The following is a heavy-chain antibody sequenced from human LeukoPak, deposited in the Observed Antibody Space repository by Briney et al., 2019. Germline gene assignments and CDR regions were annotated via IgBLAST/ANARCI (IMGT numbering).Heavy chain of an antibody. D-gene: IGHD6-6*01. CDR3: ARRTYSSSSSIFDY. CDR2: ISGYNGNT. V-gene: IGHV1-18*01. Sequence: ASVKVSCKASGYTFTSYGISWVRQAPGQGLERMAWISGYNGNTNYAQKLQGRVTMTTDTSTRSLGSDDTAVYYCARRTYSSSSSIFDYWGQGTLVTVSS. J-gene: IGHJ4*02. CDR1: GYTFTSYG.